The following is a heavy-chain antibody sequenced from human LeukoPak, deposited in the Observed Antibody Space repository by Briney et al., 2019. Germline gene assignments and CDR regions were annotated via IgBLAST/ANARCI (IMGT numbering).Heavy chain of an antibody. D-gene: IGHD6-13*01. CDR2: IYHSGST. Sequence: SETLSLTCAVSGGSISSSNWWSWVRQPPGKGLEWIGEIYHSGSTSYNPSLKSRVTISVDKSKNQFSLKVNSVTAADTALYYCATVYSSSWHYFDYWGQGTLVTVSS. CDR1: GGSISSSNW. J-gene: IGHJ4*02. V-gene: IGHV4-4*02. CDR3: ATVYSSSWHYFDY.